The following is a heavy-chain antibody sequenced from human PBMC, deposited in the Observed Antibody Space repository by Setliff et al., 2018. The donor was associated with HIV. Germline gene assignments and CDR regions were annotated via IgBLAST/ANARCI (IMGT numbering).Heavy chain of an antibody. CDR3: AGSRGYFVQAD. CDR1: GFTFSSYA. CDR2: ISGSGGST. D-gene: IGHD3-10*01. Sequence: GGSLRLSCAASGFTFSSYAMSWVRQAPGKGLEWVSAISGSGGSTYYADSVKGRFTISRDNTKNLLYLEMNSLRAEDAAVYYCAGSRGYFVQADWGQGTLVTVSS. V-gene: IGHV3-23*01. J-gene: IGHJ4*02.